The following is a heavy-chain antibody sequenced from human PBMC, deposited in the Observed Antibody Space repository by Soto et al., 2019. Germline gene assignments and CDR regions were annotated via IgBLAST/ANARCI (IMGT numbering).Heavy chain of an antibody. D-gene: IGHD2-2*02. J-gene: IGHJ6*02. CDR2: IIPIFGTA. CDR3: AEGIVVVPAAILVPYYYYGMDV. CDR1: GGTFSSYA. Sequence: SVKVSCKASGGTFSSYAISWVRQAPGQGLEWMGGIIPIFGTANYAQKFQGRVTITADESTSTAYMELSSLRSEDTAVYYCAEGIVVVPAAILVPYYYYGMDVWGQGSTVTVSS. V-gene: IGHV1-69*13.